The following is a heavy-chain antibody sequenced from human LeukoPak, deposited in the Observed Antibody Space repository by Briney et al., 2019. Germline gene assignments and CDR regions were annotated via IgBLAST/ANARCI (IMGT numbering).Heavy chain of an antibody. CDR3: AKSGGSYWRDAFDI. D-gene: IGHD1-26*01. CDR1: GLTFSDYW. V-gene: IGHV3-74*01. Sequence: QPGGSLRLSCAASGLTFSDYWMHWVRQAPGKGLVWVSRINSDGSSTSYADSVKGRFTISRDNAKNTLYLQMNSLRAEDTAVYYCAKSGGSYWRDAFDIWGQGTRVTVSS. CDR2: INSDGSST. J-gene: IGHJ3*02.